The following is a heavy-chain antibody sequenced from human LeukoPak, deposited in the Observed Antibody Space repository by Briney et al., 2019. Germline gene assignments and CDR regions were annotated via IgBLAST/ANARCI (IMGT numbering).Heavy chain of an antibody. CDR3: ARGGYSSSSPFDY. CDR1: GFTLTSHS. J-gene: IGHJ4*02. V-gene: IGHV3-21*01. CDR2: ISSSSFI. Sequence: GGSLRLSCAASGFTLTSHSMNWVRQPPGKWLEWLSSISSSSFIYYADSWKAGLPFSRKNAKNSLYLQINSLRAEDPAVINWARGGYSSSSPFDYWGQGTLVTVSS. D-gene: IGHD6-6*01.